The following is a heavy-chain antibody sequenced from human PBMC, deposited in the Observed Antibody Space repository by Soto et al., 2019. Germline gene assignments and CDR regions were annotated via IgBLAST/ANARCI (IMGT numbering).Heavy chain of an antibody. CDR3: ARDANLQWLEHSFDP. CDR2: ISGYKDNT. CDR1: GYTFTSFG. Sequence: GASVKVSCKASGYTFTSFGLNCVRQASGHGLEWMGWISGYKDNTHSAQKGQGVFTMPTDTSTSAAYRGLRSLRSDDTAVYYYARDANLQWLEHSFDPWGQGTQVTDS. J-gene: IGHJ5*02. V-gene: IGHV1-18*04. D-gene: IGHD6-19*01.